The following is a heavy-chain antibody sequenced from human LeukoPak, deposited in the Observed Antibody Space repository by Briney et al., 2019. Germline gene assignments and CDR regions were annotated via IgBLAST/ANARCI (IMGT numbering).Heavy chain of an antibody. D-gene: IGHD5-12*01. CDR1: GYIFTTHG. Sequence: ASVKVSCKASGYIFTTHGITWVRQAPGQGLEWMGWIGADNDSTKFAPKFQGRVTMTTDTSTSTASMELRSLRSDDTATYYCASERGFSGYTFDYWGQGIMVTVSS. CDR3: ASERGFSGYTFDY. J-gene: IGHJ4*02. CDR2: IGADNDST. V-gene: IGHV1-18*01.